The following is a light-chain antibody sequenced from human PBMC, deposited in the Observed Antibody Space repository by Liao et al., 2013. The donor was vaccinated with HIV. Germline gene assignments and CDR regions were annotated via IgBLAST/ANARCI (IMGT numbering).Light chain of an antibody. CDR3: QTWDNSFVA. V-gene: IGLV3-1*01. CDR1: RLSDKY. CDR2: QDE. J-gene: IGLJ2*01. Sequence: YEVTQPASVSVSPGQTATITCSGERLSDKYTSWYQQKPGQSPKLVIFQDERRPSGIPQRFSGSNSGNVATLTITGALPSDEAEYFCQTWDNSFVAFGGGTRLTVL.